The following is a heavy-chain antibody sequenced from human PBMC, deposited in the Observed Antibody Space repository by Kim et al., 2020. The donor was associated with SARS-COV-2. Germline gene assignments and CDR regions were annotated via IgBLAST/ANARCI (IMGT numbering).Heavy chain of an antibody. CDR1: GFTFGSYG. V-gene: IGHV3-33*08. CDR3: ASNLGPGGYYYYGMDV. J-gene: IGHJ6*02. Sequence: GGSLRLSCAASGFTFGSYGMHWVRQAPGKGLEWVAVIWYDGSNKYYADSVKGRFTISRDNSKNTLYLQMNSLRAEDTAVYYCASNLGPGGYYYYGMDVWGQGTTVTVSS. CDR2: IWYDGSNK. D-gene: IGHD7-27*01.